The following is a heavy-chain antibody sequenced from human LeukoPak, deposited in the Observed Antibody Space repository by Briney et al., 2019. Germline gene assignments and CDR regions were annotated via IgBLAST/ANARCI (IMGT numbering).Heavy chain of an antibody. J-gene: IGHJ3*02. CDR3: ARALWFGELDAFDI. Sequence: ASVKVSCKASGYPFIGYYIHWVRQAPGQGLEWMGWINSNSGGTNCAQRFQGRVTMTRDTSISTAYMELSRLRSDDTAVYYCARALWFGELDAFDIWGQGTMVTVSS. V-gene: IGHV1-2*02. CDR2: INSNSGGT. CDR1: GYPFIGYY. D-gene: IGHD3-10*01.